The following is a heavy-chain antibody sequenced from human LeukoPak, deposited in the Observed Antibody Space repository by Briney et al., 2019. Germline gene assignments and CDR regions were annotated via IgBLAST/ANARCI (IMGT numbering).Heavy chain of an antibody. CDR1: GGSISSYY. V-gene: IGHV4-59*01. CDR3: ARERAYDFWSGYDAFDI. J-gene: IGHJ3*02. Sequence: SETLSLTCTVSGGSISSYYWSWIRQPPGKGLEWIGYIYYSGSTNYNPSLKRRVTISVDTSKNHFSLKLSSVTAAHTAVYYCARERAYDFWSGYDAFDIWGQGTMVTVSS. CDR2: IYYSGST. D-gene: IGHD3-3*01.